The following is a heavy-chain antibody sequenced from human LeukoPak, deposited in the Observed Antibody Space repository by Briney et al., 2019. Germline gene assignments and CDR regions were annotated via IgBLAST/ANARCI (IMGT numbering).Heavy chain of an antibody. V-gene: IGHV4-39*07. Sequence: SETLSLTCTVSGGSISSSSYYWGWIRQPPGKGLEWIGSIYYSGSTYYNPSLKSRVTISVDTSKNQFSLKLSSVTAADTAVYYCARDQVLAAAGQGDYWGQGTLVTVSS. CDR3: ARDQVLAAAGQGDY. J-gene: IGHJ4*02. D-gene: IGHD6-13*01. CDR1: GGSISSSSYY. CDR2: IYYSGST.